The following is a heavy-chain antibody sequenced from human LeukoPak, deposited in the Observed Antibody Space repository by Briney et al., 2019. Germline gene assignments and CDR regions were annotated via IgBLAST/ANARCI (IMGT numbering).Heavy chain of an antibody. CDR2: IRYDGSDK. V-gene: IGHV3-30*02. J-gene: IGHJ4*02. Sequence: GGSLTLSCAASGFTFSSYGLYWVRQAPGKGLQWVAFIRYDGSDKYYGDSVKGRFTISRDNSMNTLYLQMNSLRAEDTAVYYCAKADSGTYYGLGDYFDYWGQGTLVTVSS. D-gene: IGHD1-26*01. CDR3: AKADSGTYYGLGDYFDY. CDR1: GFTFSSYG.